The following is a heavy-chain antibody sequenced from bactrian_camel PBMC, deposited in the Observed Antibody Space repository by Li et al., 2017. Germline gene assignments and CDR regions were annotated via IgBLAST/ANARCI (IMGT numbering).Heavy chain of an antibody. V-gene: IGHV3-3*01. Sequence: VQLVESGGGSVQAGGSLRLSCAFSGPTYSTRCIGWFRQVPGKEREGVAVISVNGYSTSYATSVKGRFTISLDNAKNTVFLDVNNLKPEDSAMYYCAAGSGGYWFSNLDERRFRNWGQGTQVTVS. CDR1: GPTYSTRC. CDR3: AAGSGGYWFSNLDERRFRN. J-gene: IGHJ4*01. D-gene: IGHD2*01. CDR2: ISVNGYST.